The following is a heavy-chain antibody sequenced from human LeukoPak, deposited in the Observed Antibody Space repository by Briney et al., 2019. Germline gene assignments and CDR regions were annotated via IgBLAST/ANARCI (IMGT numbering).Heavy chain of an antibody. Sequence: GGSLRLSCAASGFTFSAYAMAWVRQAPGKGLEWVSTISGSGGTTYSADSVKGRFTISRDNSKNILYLQVNSLRAGDTAVYYCAKDYCYDSSGYYYGDAFAIWGQGTMVTVSS. CDR2: ISGSGGTT. CDR3: AKDYCYDSSGYYYGDAFAI. J-gene: IGHJ3*02. D-gene: IGHD3-22*01. CDR1: GFTFSAYA. V-gene: IGHV3-23*01.